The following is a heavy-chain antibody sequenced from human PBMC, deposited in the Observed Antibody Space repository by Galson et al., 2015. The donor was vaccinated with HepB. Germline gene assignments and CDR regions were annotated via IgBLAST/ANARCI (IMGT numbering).Heavy chain of an antibody. J-gene: IGHJ4*02. Sequence: SVKVSCKASGYTFTNYFIHWVRQAPGQGLEWMGRINPSDGNIHYAQKFKGRVTVTRDTSTSTVYMDLNRLASEDTAVYYCARELEGTCYFDYWGQGTLVTVSS. CDR2: INPSDGNI. CDR1: GYTFTNYF. CDR3: ARELEGTCYFDY. V-gene: IGHV1-46*01. D-gene: IGHD1-7*01.